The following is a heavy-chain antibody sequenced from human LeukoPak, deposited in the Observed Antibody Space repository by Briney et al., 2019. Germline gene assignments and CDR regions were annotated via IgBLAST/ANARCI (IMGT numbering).Heavy chain of an antibody. D-gene: IGHD3-16*02. CDR1: GFTFSDYY. J-gene: IGHJ5*02. CDR3: ARDYFTFGGVIVAS. V-gene: IGHV3-11*04. CDR2: ISSSGSTI. Sequence: GGSLRLSCAASGFTFSDYYMSWIRQAPGKGLEWVSYISSSGSTIHYADSVKGRFTISRDDARNSLYLQMNSLRAEDTAVYYCARDYFTFGGVIVASWGQGTLVTVSS.